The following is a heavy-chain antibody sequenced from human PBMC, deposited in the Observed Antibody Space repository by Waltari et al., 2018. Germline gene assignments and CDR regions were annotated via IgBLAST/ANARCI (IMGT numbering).Heavy chain of an antibody. J-gene: IGHJ4*02. CDR1: GYTFTSYA. Sequence: QVQLVQSGAEVKKPGASVKVSCKASGYTFTSYAMHWVRQAPGQRLEWMGWINAGNGNTKYSQKFQGRVTSTRDTSASTAYMELSSLRSEDTAVYYCARDSYDYGDFVSPHYWGQGTLVTVSS. V-gene: IGHV1-3*01. CDR3: ARDSYDYGDFVSPHY. CDR2: INAGNGNT. D-gene: IGHD4-17*01.